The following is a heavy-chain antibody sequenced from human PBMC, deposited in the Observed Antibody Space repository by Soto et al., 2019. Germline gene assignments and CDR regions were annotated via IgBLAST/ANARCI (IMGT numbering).Heavy chain of an antibody. CDR2: ISSSSSYI. CDR3: ARDLHDFWSAYQTMIWFDP. V-gene: IGHV3-21*01. D-gene: IGHD3-3*01. Sequence: EVQLVESGGGLVKPGGSLRLSCAASGFTFSSYSMNWVRQAPGKGLEWVSSISSSSSYIYYADSVKGRFTISRDNAKNSLYLQMNSLRAEDTAVYYSARDLHDFWSAYQTMIWFDPWSQRPLLTVSS. CDR1: GFTFSSYS. J-gene: IGHJ5*02.